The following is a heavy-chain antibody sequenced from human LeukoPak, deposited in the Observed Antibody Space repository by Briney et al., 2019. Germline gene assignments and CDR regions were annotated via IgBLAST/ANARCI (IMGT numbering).Heavy chain of an antibody. CDR2: ISGSGGST. CDR3: AKDGPYCSGGSCYYIHYYYMDV. D-gene: IGHD2-15*01. CDR1: GFTFSSYA. V-gene: IGHV3-23*01. Sequence: PGGSLRLSCAAPGFTFSSYAMSWVRQAPGKGLEWVSAISGSGGSTYYADSVKGRFTISRDNSKNTLYLQMNSLRAEDTAVYYCAKDGPYCSGGSCYYIHYYYMDVWGKGTTVTVSS. J-gene: IGHJ6*03.